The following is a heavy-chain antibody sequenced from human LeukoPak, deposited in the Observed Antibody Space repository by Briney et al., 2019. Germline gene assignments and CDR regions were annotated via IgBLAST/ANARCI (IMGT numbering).Heavy chain of an antibody. CDR2: ISAYNGNT. V-gene: IGHV1-18*01. Sequence: GASVKVSCKASGYTFTSYGISWVRQAPGQGLEWMGWISAYNGNTNYAQKLQGRVTMTTDTSTSTAYMELRSLRSDDTAVYYCARDEPTVTTGYFDYWGQGTLVTVSS. CDR1: GYTFTSYG. J-gene: IGHJ4*02. CDR3: ARDEPTVTTGYFDY. D-gene: IGHD4-17*01.